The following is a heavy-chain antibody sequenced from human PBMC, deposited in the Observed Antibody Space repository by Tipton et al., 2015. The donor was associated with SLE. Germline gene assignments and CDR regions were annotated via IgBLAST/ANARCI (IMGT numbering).Heavy chain of an antibody. V-gene: IGHV4-59*01. J-gene: IGHJ2*01. CDR1: GGSISSYY. CDR2: IYYSGST. Sequence: TLSLTCTVSGGSISSYYWSGIRQPPGKGLEWFGYIYYSGSTNYNPTLKSRVTISVDTSKNQFSLKLSSVTAADTAVYYCARDPGNDQDYWYFDLWGRGTLVTVSS. D-gene: IGHD3-10*01. CDR3: ARDPGNDQDYWYFDL.